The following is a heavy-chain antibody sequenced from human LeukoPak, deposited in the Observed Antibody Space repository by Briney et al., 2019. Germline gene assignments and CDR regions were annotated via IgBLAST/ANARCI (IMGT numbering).Heavy chain of an antibody. J-gene: IGHJ4*02. V-gene: IGHV3-23*01. CDR1: GFTFSSYA. CDR3: AKDPYHLGDCESFY. Sequence: GGSLRLSCAASGFTFSSYAMSWVRQAPGKGLEWVSAISGSGGSTYYADSVKGRFTISRDNSKNTLYLQMNSLRAEDTAVYYCAKDPYHLGDCESFYWGQGTLVTVSS. D-gene: IGHD2-21*02. CDR2: ISGSGGST.